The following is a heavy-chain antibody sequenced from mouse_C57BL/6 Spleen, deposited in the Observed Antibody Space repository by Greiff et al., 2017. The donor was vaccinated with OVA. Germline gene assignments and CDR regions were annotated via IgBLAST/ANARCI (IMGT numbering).Heavy chain of an antibody. Sequence: QVQLQQPGAELVRPGSSVKLSCKASGYTFPSYWMDWVKQRPGQGLEWIGNIYPSDSETHYNQKFKGKATLTVDKSSSTAYMQLSILTSEDSAVYYCAREGYDYDFDYWGQGTTLTVSS. V-gene: IGHV1-61*01. CDR1: GYTFPSYW. D-gene: IGHD2-4*01. CDR2: IYPSDSET. J-gene: IGHJ2*01. CDR3: AREGYDYDFDY.